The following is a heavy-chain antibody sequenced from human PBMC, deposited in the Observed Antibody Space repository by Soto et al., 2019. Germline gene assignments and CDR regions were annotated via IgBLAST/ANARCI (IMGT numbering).Heavy chain of an antibody. Sequence: PSETLSLTCTVSGGSISSYYCSWIRQPPRKGLERIGYIYYSGSTNYNPSLKSRVTISVDTSKNQFSLKLSSVTAADTAVYYCARRSMILGGYYFDYWGQGTLVTVSS. CDR1: GGSISSYY. J-gene: IGHJ4*02. V-gene: IGHV4-59*08. D-gene: IGHD3-16*01. CDR3: ARRSMILGGYYFDY. CDR2: IYYSGST.